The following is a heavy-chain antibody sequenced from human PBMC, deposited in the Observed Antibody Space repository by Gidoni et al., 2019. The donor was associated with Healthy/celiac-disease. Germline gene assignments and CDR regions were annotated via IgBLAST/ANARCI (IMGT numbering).Heavy chain of an antibody. CDR3: ARSDILTACDY. V-gene: IGHV6-1*01. J-gene: IGHJ4*02. CDR2: TYYRSKWYN. Sequence: QSPSRGLEWLGRTYYRSKWYNDYAVSVKSRITINPDTSKNQFSLQLNSVTPEDTAVYYCARSDILTACDYWGQGTLVTVSS. D-gene: IGHD3-9*01.